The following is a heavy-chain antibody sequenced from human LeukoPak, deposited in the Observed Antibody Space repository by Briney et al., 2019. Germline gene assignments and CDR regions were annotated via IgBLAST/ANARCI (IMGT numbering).Heavy chain of an antibody. J-gene: IGHJ4*02. CDR3: AGCQSSCYYTK. D-gene: IGHD3-22*01. CDR2: ISTSPGVI. V-gene: IGHV3-48*02. Sequence: GGSLRLSCTASGFTFSTYSMNWVRQAPGKGLEWVSYISTSPGVIHYADSVKGRFTISRDNAKNSLYLQMNSLRDDDTAVYYCAGCQSSCYYTKWGQGTLVTVSS. CDR1: GFTFSTYS.